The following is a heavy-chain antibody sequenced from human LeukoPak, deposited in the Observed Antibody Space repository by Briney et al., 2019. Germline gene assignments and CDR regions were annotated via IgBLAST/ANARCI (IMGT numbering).Heavy chain of an antibody. CDR3: ARTTEAHSWRTRYYDYYMDV. CDR1: GGSISSYY. J-gene: IGHJ6*03. CDR2: IYYSGSA. V-gene: IGHV4-59*01. D-gene: IGHD6-13*01. Sequence: SETLSLTCTVSGGSISSYYWSWIRQPPGKGLEWIGYIYYSGSANYNPSLKSRVTISVDTSKNQFSLKLSSVTAADTAVYYCARTTEAHSWRTRYYDYYMDVWGKGTTVTVSS.